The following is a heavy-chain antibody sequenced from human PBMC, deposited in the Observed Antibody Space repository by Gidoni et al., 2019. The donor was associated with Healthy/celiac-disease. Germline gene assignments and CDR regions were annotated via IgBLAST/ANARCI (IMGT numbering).Heavy chain of an antibody. J-gene: IGHJ6*02. Sequence: EVQLVESGGGLVQPGRSLRLSCAASGFTFDYYAMHWVRQAPGKGLECVSGISWNSGSIGYADSVKGRFTISRYNAKNSLYLQMNSLRAEDTALYYCAKAIDSSGYYGMDVWGQGTTVTVSS. CDR2: ISWNSGSI. CDR3: AKAIDSSGYYGMDV. CDR1: GFTFDYYA. V-gene: IGHV3-9*01. D-gene: IGHD3-22*01.